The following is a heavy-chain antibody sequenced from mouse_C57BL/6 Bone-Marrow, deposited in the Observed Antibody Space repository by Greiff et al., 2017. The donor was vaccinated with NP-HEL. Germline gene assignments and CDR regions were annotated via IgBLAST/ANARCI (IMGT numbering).Heavy chain of an antibody. Sequence: VQLKESGGGLVQPKGSLKLSCAASGFTFNTYAMHWVRQAPGKGLEWVARIRSKSSNYATYYADSVKDRFTISRDDSQSMLYLQMNNLKTEDTAMYYCVRDRGYYGSSFYYFDYWGQGTTLTVSS. D-gene: IGHD1-1*01. V-gene: IGHV10-3*01. J-gene: IGHJ2*01. CDR1: GFTFNTYA. CDR2: IRSKSSNYAT. CDR3: VRDRGYYGSSFYYFDY.